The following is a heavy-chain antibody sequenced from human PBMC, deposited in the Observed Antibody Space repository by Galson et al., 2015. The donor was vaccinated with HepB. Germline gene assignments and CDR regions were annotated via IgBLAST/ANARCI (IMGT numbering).Heavy chain of an antibody. D-gene: IGHD4-23*01. Sequence: SVKVSCKASGYTFTNYGISWVRQAPGQGLEWMGWISGYDANTNYAQRLQGRVTMTTDTYTRTIYMELRSLIFDDTAVYYCVRDLGGGNSGRCGMDVWGQGTTVTVSS. CDR3: VRDLGGGNSGRCGMDV. CDR2: ISGYDANT. CDR1: GYTFTNYG. J-gene: IGHJ6*02. V-gene: IGHV1-18*04.